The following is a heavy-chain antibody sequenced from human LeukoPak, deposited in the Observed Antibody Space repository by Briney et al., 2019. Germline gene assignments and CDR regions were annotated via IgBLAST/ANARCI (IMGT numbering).Heavy chain of an antibody. V-gene: IGHV3-30-3*01. Sequence: PGGSLRLSCAASGFIFSTHSMYWVRQAPGKWLEWVAVISYDGSNKNYADSVKGRFTISRDNSKSTLYLQMDSLRTDDTAMYYCARAPWGVGATPPYWGQGTLVTVSS. CDR3: ARAPWGVGATPPY. D-gene: IGHD1-26*01. CDR2: ISYDGSNK. CDR1: GFIFSTHS. J-gene: IGHJ4*02.